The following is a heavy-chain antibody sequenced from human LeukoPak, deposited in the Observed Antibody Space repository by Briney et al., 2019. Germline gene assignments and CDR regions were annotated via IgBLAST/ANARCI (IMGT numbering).Heavy chain of an antibody. CDR2: INSDGSST. J-gene: IGHJ4*02. V-gene: IGHV3-74*01. Sequence: QPGGSLRLSCAASGFPFTTYWMHWVRHAPGKGLVWVSGINSDGSSTTYADSVKGRFTISRDNAKNTLYLQMNSLRAEDTAVYYCARSSGWYDYWGQGTLVTVSS. CDR3: ARSSGWYDY. D-gene: IGHD6-19*01. CDR1: GFPFTTYW.